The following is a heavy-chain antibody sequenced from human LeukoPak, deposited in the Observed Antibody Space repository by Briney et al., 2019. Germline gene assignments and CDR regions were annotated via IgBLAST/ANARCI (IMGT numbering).Heavy chain of an antibody. D-gene: IGHD6-19*01. J-gene: IGHJ4*02. CDR1: GGSFSGYY. CDR3: AIARSGWLRYYFDY. V-gene: IGHV4-34*01. CDR2: INHSGST. Sequence: SETLSLTCAVYGGSFSGYYWSWIRQPPGKGLEWIGEINHSGSTNYNPSLKSRVTISVDTSKNQFSLKLSSVTAADTAVYYCAIARSGWLRYYFDYWGQGTLDTVSS.